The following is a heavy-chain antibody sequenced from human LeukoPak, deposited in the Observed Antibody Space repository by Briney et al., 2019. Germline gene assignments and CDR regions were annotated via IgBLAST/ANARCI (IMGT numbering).Heavy chain of an antibody. CDR1: GFTFSSYW. V-gene: IGHV3-74*01. CDR2: INSDGSST. CDR3: AREGRRQMATTFDY. D-gene: IGHD5-24*01. Sequence: SGGSLRLSCAASGFTFSSYWMHWVRQAPGKGLVWVSRINSDGSSTSYADSVKGRVTISRDNAKNTLYLQMNSLRAEDTAVYYCAREGRRQMATTFDYWGQGTLVTVSS. J-gene: IGHJ4*02.